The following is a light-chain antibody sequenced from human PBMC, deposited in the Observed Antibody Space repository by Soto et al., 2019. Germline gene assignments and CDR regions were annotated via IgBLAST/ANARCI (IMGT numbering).Light chain of an antibody. V-gene: IGKV1-5*01. Sequence: DIQMTQSPSTLSASVGDRVTITCRASQNIERWLAWYQQKPGKAPKLLLYDVSSLESGVPSRFSGSGSATEFILTINGLQPDDFATYFCQQFNSYPLTFGGGTKVDIK. CDR3: QQFNSYPLT. CDR1: QNIERW. CDR2: DVS. J-gene: IGKJ4*01.